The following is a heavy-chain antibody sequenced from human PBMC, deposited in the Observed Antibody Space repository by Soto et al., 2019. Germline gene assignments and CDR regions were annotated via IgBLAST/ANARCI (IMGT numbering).Heavy chain of an antibody. CDR1: SGSISSSNW. J-gene: IGHJ6*03. Sequence: SETLSLTCAVSSGSISSSNWWSWVRQPQGKGLEWIGEIYHSGSTNYNPSLKSRVTISVDKSKNQFSLKLSSVTAADTAVYYCARAYYDFWSGYLAPQNYYYYYMDVWGKGTTVTVS. CDR3: ARAYYDFWSGYLAPQNYYYYYMDV. V-gene: IGHV4-4*02. D-gene: IGHD3-3*01. CDR2: IYHSGST.